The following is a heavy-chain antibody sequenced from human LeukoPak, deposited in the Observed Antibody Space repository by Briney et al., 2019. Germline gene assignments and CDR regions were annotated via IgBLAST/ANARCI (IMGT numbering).Heavy chain of an antibody. J-gene: IGHJ6*03. CDR1: GFTFSSYA. V-gene: IGHV3-30-3*01. D-gene: IGHD3-3*01. Sequence: PGGSLRLSCAASGFTFSSYAMHWVRQAPGKGLEWVAVISYDGSNKYYADSVKGRFTISRDNSKNTLYLQMNSLRAEDTAVYYCARGAYDFWSYYYYYMDVWGKGTTVTVSS. CDR3: ARGAYDFWSYYYYYMDV. CDR2: ISYDGSNK.